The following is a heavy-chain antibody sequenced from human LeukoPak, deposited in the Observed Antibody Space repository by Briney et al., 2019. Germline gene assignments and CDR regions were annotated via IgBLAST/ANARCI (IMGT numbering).Heavy chain of an antibody. V-gene: IGHV3-23*01. J-gene: IGHJ3*01. D-gene: IGHD6-19*01. CDR2: ISGDGDKA. Sequence: GGSLRLSCAASGFTFTTYAINWVRQAPGKGLEWVSGISGDGDKAYYADSVNGRFTISRDNSKNTVSLQMSSLRAEDTALYYCAKDLALAGTGGGFDVWGQGTRVAVSS. CDR1: GFTFTTYA. CDR3: AKDLALAGTGGGFDV.